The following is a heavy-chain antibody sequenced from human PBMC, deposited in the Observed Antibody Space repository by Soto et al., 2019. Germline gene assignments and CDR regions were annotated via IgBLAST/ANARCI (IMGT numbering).Heavy chain of an antibody. CDR3: ARLKYNWNYPYFDY. V-gene: IGHV4-34*12. J-gene: IGHJ4*02. CDR2: VVHTGRT. CDR1: GESFSGYY. D-gene: IGHD1-7*01. Sequence: SETLSLTCAVSGESFSGYYWSWIRQSPGKGLEWIGEVVHTGRTNYNPSLKSRVTISANTSQNQVSLKLYFVTAADTAVYYCARLKYNWNYPYFDYWGQGTLVTVSS.